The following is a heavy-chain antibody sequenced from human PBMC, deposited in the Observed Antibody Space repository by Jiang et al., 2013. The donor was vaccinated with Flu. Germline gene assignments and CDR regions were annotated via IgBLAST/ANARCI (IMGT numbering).Heavy chain of an antibody. CDR2: IYYSGST. CDR1: GGSISSGDYY. D-gene: IGHD2-2*01. J-gene: IGHJ4*02. V-gene: IGHV4-30-4*08. Sequence: GPGLVKPSQTLSLTCTVSGGSISSGDYYWSWIRQPPGKGLEWIGYIYYSGSTYYNPSLKSRVTISVDTSKNQFSLKLSSVTAADTAVYYCARVECEGTSCYSFDYWGQGTLVTVSS. CDR3: ARVECEGTSCYSFDY.